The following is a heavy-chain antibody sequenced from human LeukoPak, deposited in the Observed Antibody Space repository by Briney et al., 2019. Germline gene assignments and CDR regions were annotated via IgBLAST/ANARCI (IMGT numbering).Heavy chain of an antibody. Sequence: SETLSLTCTVSGGSISSYYWSWIRQPPGKGLEWIGYIYYSGSTDYNPSLKSRVTISVDTSKSQFSLKLSSVTAADTAVYYCARTNYYYYYMDVWAKGTTVTVSS. CDR1: GGSISSYY. J-gene: IGHJ6*03. V-gene: IGHV4-59*01. CDR3: ARTNYYYYYMDV. CDR2: IYYSGST.